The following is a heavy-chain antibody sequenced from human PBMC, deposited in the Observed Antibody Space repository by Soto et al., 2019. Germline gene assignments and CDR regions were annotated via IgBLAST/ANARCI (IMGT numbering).Heavy chain of an antibody. CDR2: IIPMFGTP. CDR3: ARGRDQPPVGLYFDS. Sequence: QVQLVQSGAEVKKPGSSVKVSCKASGDAFTNYIFDWVRQAPGQGLEWMGGIIPMFGTPKYAQTFQDRVTISADVSTGTAYLELTTLRIDDTAVYYCARGRDQPPVGLYFDSWGEGTRVTVSS. CDR1: GDAFTNYI. D-gene: IGHD2-2*01. V-gene: IGHV1-69*01. J-gene: IGHJ4*02.